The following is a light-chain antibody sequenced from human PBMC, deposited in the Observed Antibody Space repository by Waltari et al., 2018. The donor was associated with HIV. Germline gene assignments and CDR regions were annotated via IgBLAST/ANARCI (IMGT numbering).Light chain of an antibody. J-gene: IGLJ3*02. V-gene: IGLV1-40*01. Sequence: QSILTQPPSVSGAPGQTVTISCTGSSSNIGANYAVHWYQQLPGRAPKVLVYVNIYRPPGVPDRFSGSKSGTSASLAITGLQADDEGYYYCQSYDTRSSGFLVFGGGTKVTVL. CDR1: SSNIGANYA. CDR2: VNI. CDR3: QSYDTRSSGFLV.